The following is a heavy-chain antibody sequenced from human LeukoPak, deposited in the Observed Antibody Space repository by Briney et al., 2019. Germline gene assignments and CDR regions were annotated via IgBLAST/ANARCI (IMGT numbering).Heavy chain of an antibody. CDR2: IRYDGSNK. CDR1: GFTFSSYG. J-gene: IGHJ4*02. Sequence: GGSLRLSCAASGFTFSSYGMHWVRQAPGKGLEWVAFIRYDGSNKYYADSVKGRFTISRDNSKNTLYLQMNSLRAEDTAVYYCAKDIWAVAVAEPFDYRGQGTLVTVSS. D-gene: IGHD6-19*01. V-gene: IGHV3-30*02. CDR3: AKDIWAVAVAEPFDY.